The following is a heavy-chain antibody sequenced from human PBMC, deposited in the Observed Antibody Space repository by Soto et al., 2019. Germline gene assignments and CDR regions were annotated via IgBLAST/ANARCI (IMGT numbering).Heavy chain of an antibody. CDR3: ARSKADSSGWYGLDY. Sequence: GESLKISCAASGFTFSSYGMHWVRQAPGKGLEWVAVIWYDGSNKYYADSVKGRFTISRDNSKNTLYMQMNSLRAEDTAIYYCARSKADSSGWYGLDYWGQGTLVTVSS. V-gene: IGHV3-33*01. D-gene: IGHD6-19*01. CDR1: GFTFSSYG. CDR2: IWYDGSNK. J-gene: IGHJ4*02.